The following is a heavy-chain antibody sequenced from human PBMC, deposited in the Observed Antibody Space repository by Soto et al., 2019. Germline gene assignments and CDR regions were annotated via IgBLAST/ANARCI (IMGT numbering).Heavy chain of an antibody. CDR2: INPNSGGA. CDR3: ARAIGYCSGGSCYGVYWDY. D-gene: IGHD2-15*01. V-gene: IGHV1-2*04. Sequence: GASEKVSCKASGYTFTGYYMHWVRQAPGQGLEWMGWINPNSGGANYAQKFQGWVTMTRDTSISTAYMELSRLRSDDTAVYYCARAIGYCSGGSCYGVYWDYWGQGTLVTVSS. J-gene: IGHJ4*02. CDR1: GYTFTGYY.